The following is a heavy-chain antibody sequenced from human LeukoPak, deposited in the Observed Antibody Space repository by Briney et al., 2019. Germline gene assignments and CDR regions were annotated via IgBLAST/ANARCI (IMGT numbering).Heavy chain of an antibody. CDR2: TYYRSKWYN. Sequence: SQTLSLTCAISGDSVSSNSATWNWTRQSPSRGLEWLGRTYYRSKWYNDYGVSVKSRITINPDTSKNQFSLQLNSVTPEDTAVYYCARATRISAAGTYYFDHWGQGTLVTVSS. V-gene: IGHV6-1*01. J-gene: IGHJ4*02. CDR3: ARATRISAAGTYYFDH. D-gene: IGHD6-13*01. CDR1: GDSVSSNSAT.